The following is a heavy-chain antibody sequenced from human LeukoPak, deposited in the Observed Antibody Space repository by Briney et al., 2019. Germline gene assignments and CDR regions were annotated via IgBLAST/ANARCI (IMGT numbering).Heavy chain of an antibody. Sequence: GRSLRLSCAASGFTFSSYAMHWVRQAPGKGLEWVAVISYDGSNKYYADSVKGRFTISRDNSKNTLYLQMNSLRAEDTAVYYCARDEWLRLALYYGMVVWGQGTTVTVSS. CDR2: ISYDGSNK. CDR1: GFTFSSYA. CDR3: ARDEWLRLALYYGMVV. D-gene: IGHD5-12*01. J-gene: IGHJ6*02. V-gene: IGHV3-30-3*01.